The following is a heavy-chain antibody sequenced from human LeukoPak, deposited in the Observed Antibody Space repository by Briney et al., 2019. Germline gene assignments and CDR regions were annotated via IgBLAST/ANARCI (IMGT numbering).Heavy chain of an antibody. D-gene: IGHD6-6*01. V-gene: IGHV1-18*01. CDR2: ISAYNGNT. Sequence: GASVKVSCKASGYTFTSYGISWVRQAPGQGLEWMGWISAYNGNTNYAQKLQGRVTMTRDMSTSTVYMELSSLRSEDTAVYYCARDQASSSRQYWGQGTLVTVSS. J-gene: IGHJ4*02. CDR1: GYTFTSYG. CDR3: ARDQASSSRQY.